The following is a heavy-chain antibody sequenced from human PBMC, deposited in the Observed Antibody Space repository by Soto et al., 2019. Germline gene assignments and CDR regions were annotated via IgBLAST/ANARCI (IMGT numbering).Heavy chain of an antibody. CDR2: INHSGST. Sequence: SETLSLTCAVYGGSFSGYYWSWIRQPPGKGLEWIGEINHSGSTNYNPSLKSRVTISVDTSKNQFSLKLSSVTAADTAVYYCARVNVGRSGYTRESLDYWGQGTLVTVSS. D-gene: IGHD3-3*01. V-gene: IGHV4-34*01. J-gene: IGHJ4*02. CDR1: GGSFSGYY. CDR3: ARVNVGRSGYTRESLDY.